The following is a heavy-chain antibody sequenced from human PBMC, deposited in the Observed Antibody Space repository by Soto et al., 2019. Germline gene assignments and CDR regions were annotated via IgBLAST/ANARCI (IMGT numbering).Heavy chain of an antibody. D-gene: IGHD2-2*01. CDR1: GFTFSSYG. Sequence: QVQLVEFGGGVVQPGRSLRLSCAASGFTFSSYGMHWVRQAPGKGLEWVAVIWYDGSNKYYAESVKGRFTISRDNSKNTRYLQINSLRAEDTAVYYWARTASAAPYSFDYWGQGTLVTVSS. J-gene: IGHJ4*02. V-gene: IGHV3-33*01. CDR2: IWYDGSNK. CDR3: ARTASAAPYSFDY.